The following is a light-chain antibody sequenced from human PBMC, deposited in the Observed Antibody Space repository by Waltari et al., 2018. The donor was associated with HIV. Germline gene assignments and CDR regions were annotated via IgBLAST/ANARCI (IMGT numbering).Light chain of an antibody. V-gene: IGLV1-44*01. Sequence: QSVLTQPPSASATPGQRVTISCSGAASNIGSNGVNWYQQVPGTAPTLLIFNNNQRPSGVADRFSGSKSGTSASLVISGLQSEDESDYYCASWDDNLNGVVFGGGTKLTVL. CDR2: NNN. J-gene: IGLJ2*01. CDR1: ASNIGSNG. CDR3: ASWDDNLNGVV.